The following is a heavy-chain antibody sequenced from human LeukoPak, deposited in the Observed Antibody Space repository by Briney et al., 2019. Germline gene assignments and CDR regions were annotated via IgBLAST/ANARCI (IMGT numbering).Heavy chain of an antibody. Sequence: AGGSLRLSCAASGFTFSSYGMHWVRQAPGKGLEWVAFIRYDGSNKYYADSVKGRFPISRDNSKNTLYLQMNSLRAEDTAVYYCAKDPSFRPGYFDYWGQGTLVTVSS. CDR2: IRYDGSNK. V-gene: IGHV3-30*02. CDR1: GFTFSSYG. CDR3: AKDPSFRPGYFDY. J-gene: IGHJ4*02.